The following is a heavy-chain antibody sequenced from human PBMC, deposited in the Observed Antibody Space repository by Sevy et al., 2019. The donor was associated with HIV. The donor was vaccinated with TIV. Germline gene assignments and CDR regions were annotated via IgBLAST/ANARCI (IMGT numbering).Heavy chain of an antibody. CDR1: GLTFSRAW. D-gene: IGHD3-3*01. V-gene: IGHV3-15*01. Sequence: GGSLRLSCATSGLTFSRAWMTWVRQAPGKGLEWVGRIKGKTDGGTTDYAAPVKGRFTISRDEPKNTVYLQINSLKTEDTAVYYCTTKSDFWSGYQYFDLWGRGTLVTVSS. J-gene: IGHJ2*01. CDR2: IKGKTDGGTT. CDR3: TTKSDFWSGYQYFDL.